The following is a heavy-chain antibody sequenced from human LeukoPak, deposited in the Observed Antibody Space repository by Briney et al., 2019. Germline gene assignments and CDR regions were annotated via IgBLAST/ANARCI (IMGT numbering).Heavy chain of an antibody. CDR1: GYTFTSYA. CDR3: ARGRYSSGWYCIDY. D-gene: IGHD6-19*01. Sequence: RASVKVSCKAFGYTFTSYAMHWVRQAPGQRLEWMGWINAGNGNTKYSQKFQGRVTITRDTSASTAYMELSSLRSEDTAVYYCARGRYSSGWYCIDYWGQGTLVTVSS. V-gene: IGHV1-3*01. CDR2: INAGNGNT. J-gene: IGHJ4*02.